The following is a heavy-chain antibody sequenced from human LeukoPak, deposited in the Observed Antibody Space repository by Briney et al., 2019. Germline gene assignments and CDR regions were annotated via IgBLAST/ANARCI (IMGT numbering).Heavy chain of an antibody. CDR2: IIPIVGIA. CDR3: ARDGEMATIYFDY. CDR1: GGTFSSYA. D-gene: IGHD5-24*01. V-gene: IGHV1-69*04. Sequence: ASVKVSCKASGGTFSSYALSWVRQAPGQGLEWMGTIIPIVGIANYARKFQGRVTITADKSTSTAYMELSSLRSEDTAVYYCARDGEMATIYFDYWGQGTLVTVSS. J-gene: IGHJ4*02.